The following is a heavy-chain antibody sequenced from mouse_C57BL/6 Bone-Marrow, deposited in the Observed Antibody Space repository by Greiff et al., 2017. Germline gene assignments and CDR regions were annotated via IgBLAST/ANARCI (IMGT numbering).Heavy chain of an antibody. J-gene: IGHJ4*01. V-gene: IGHV1-26*01. Sequence: VQLQQSGPELVKPGASVKISCKASGYTFTDYYMNWVKQSHGKSLEWIGDINPNTGGTSYNQKFKGKAPLTVDKSSSTAYMELRSLTSEDSAVDYWARSKANWEDYAMDYWGKGTSVTVSS. D-gene: IGHD4-1*01. CDR2: INPNTGGT. CDR3: ARSKANWEDYAMDY. CDR1: GYTFTDYY.